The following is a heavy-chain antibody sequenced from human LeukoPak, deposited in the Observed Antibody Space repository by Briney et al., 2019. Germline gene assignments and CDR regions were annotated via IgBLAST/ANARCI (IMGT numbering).Heavy chain of an antibody. CDR2: IYSGGST. CDR3: AREPQGDSSGYDAFGV. Sequence: PGGSLRLSCAASGFTVSSNYMSWVRQAPGKGLEWVSVIYSGGSTYYADSVKGRFTLSRDSSKNTLFLQMNSLRAEDTAVYYCAREPQGDSSGYDAFGVWGQGTLVTVSS. J-gene: IGHJ3*01. D-gene: IGHD3-22*01. V-gene: IGHV3-66*01. CDR1: GFTVSSNY.